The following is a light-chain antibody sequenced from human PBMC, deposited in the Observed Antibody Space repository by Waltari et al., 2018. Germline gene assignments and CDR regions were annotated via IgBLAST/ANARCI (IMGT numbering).Light chain of an antibody. CDR3: SSYGGSNNLV. Sequence: QSALTQPPSASGSPGQSVTISCTGTSRDVGGDNYVSWYQQHPGKAPKVMIYEVSTRPSRAPDRFSGSKSGTTASLTVSGVQAEDEADYYCSSYGGSNNLVFGGGTKLTVL. V-gene: IGLV2-8*01. CDR1: SRDVGGDNY. J-gene: IGLJ3*02. CDR2: EVS.